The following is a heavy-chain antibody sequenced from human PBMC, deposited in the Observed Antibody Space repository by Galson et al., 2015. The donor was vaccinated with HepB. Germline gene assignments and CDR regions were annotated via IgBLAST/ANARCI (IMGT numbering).Heavy chain of an antibody. Sequence: SLRLSCAASGFTFSSYGMHWVRQAPGKGLEWVAVISYDGSNKYYADSVKGRFTISRDNSKNTLYLQMNSLRAEDTAVYYCAKDRNDYGGNSRSGEFDYWGQGTLVTVSS. CDR2: ISYDGSNK. D-gene: IGHD4-23*01. CDR3: AKDRNDYGGNSRSGEFDY. CDR1: GFTFSSYG. V-gene: IGHV3-30*18. J-gene: IGHJ4*02.